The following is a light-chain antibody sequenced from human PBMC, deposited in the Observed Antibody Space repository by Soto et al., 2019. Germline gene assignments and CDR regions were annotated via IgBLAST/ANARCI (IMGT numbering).Light chain of an antibody. J-gene: IGKJ1*01. V-gene: IGKV3-15*01. Sequence: EVVMTQSPGTLSVSPGERAILSCRASQSLTTNLAWYQQKPGQAPRLLIHDASTRATGIPARFSGSGSGTEFTLTISSLQSEDFAVYYCQQYGSSPWTFGQGTKVDIK. CDR1: QSLTTN. CDR2: DAS. CDR3: QQYGSSPWT.